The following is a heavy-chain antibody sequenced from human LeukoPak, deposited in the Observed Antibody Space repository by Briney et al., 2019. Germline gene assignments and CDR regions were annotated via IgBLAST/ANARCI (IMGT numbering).Heavy chain of an antibody. V-gene: IGHV3-30*18. CDR2: ISYDGSNK. CDR3: AKDFRVSDGLDY. Sequence: PGGSLRLSCAASGFTFSSYVMHWVRQAPGKGLEWVAVISYDGSNKYYADSVKGRFTISRDNSKNTLYLQMNSLRAEDTAVYYCAKDFRVSDGLDYWGQGTLVTVSS. CDR1: GFTFSSYV. D-gene: IGHD6-6*01. J-gene: IGHJ4*02.